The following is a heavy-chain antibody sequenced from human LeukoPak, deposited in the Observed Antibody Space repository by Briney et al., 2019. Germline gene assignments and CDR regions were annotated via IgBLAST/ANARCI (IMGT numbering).Heavy chain of an antibody. V-gene: IGHV4-4*07. Sequence: SETLSLTCTVTGGSISSYYWSWIRQPAGKGLEWIGRIYTSGSTNYNPSLKSRVTMSVDTSKNQFSLKLSSVTAADTAVYYCARDEGYGDCVHYYYGMDVWGQGTTVTVSS. CDR1: GGSISSYY. D-gene: IGHD4-17*01. J-gene: IGHJ6*02. CDR2: IYTSGST. CDR3: ARDEGYGDCVHYYYGMDV.